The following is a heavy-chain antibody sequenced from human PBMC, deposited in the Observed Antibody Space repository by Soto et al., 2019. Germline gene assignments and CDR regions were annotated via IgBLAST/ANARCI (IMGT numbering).Heavy chain of an antibody. J-gene: IGHJ4*02. CDR2: IYSGGST. Sequence: GESLKISCAASGFTVSSNYMSWVRQAPGKGLEWVSVIYSGGSTYYADSVKGRFTISRDNSKNTLYLQMNSLRAEDTAVYYCARSGIAAAGHIYFDYWGQGTLVTVSS. V-gene: IGHV3-53*01. CDR1: GFTVSSNY. CDR3: ARSGIAAAGHIYFDY. D-gene: IGHD6-13*01.